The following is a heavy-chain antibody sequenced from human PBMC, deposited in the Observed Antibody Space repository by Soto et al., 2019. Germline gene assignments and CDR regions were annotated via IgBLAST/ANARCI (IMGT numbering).Heavy chain of an antibody. D-gene: IGHD4-4*01. Sequence: GASVKVSCKASGYTFTSYAMHWVRQAPGQRLEWMGWINAGNGNTKYSQKLQGRVTMTRDTSTSTVYMELSSLKSEDTAVYYCASPMTIVTRLGYWGQGTLVTVSS. CDR3: ASPMTIVTRLGY. J-gene: IGHJ4*02. V-gene: IGHV1-3*01. CDR2: INAGNGNT. CDR1: GYTFTSYA.